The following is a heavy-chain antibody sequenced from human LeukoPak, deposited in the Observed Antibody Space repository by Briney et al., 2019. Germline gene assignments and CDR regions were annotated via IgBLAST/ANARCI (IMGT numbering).Heavy chain of an antibody. J-gene: IGHJ4*02. CDR2: ISAYNGNT. V-gene: IGHV1-18*01. CDR1: GYTFTSYG. Sequence: GASVKVSCKASGYTFTSYGINWVRQAPGQGLEWVGWISAYNGNTNYAQKFQGRVTITTDESTSTAYMELSSLRSEDTAVYYCARVSEYSSGWHPFDYWGQGTLVTVSS. D-gene: IGHD6-19*01. CDR3: ARVSEYSSGWHPFDY.